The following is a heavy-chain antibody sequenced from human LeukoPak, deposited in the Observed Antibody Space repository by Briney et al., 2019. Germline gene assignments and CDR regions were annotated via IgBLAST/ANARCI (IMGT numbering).Heavy chain of an antibody. Sequence: ASVTVSCTVSEYTLIELPMHWVRQAPGKGLEWMGGFDVEDGETMYAQKFQGRVTMTEDTSTDTAYMELSSLRSEDTAVYYCVTAPRLDYYYYGMDVWGQGTTVTVSS. J-gene: IGHJ6*02. CDR1: EYTLIELP. D-gene: IGHD3-22*01. CDR2: FDVEDGET. CDR3: VTAPRLDYYYYGMDV. V-gene: IGHV1-24*01.